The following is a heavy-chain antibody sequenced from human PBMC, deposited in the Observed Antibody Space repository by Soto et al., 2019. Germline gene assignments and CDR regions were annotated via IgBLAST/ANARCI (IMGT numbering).Heavy chain of an antibody. Sequence: GGSLRLSCAASGFTFSSYAMSWVRQAPGKGLEWVSAISGSGGSTYYADSVKGRFTISRDNSKNTLYLQMNSLRAEDTAVYYCAKGSYYDSSGYYYEPGAFDIWGQGTMVTVSS. V-gene: IGHV3-23*01. CDR2: ISGSGGST. J-gene: IGHJ3*02. D-gene: IGHD3-22*01. CDR1: GFTFSSYA. CDR3: AKGSYYDSSGYYYEPGAFDI.